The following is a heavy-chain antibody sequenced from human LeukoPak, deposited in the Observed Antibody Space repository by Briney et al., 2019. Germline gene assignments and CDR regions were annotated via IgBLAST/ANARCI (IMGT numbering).Heavy chain of an antibody. CDR2: INGDGYSI. J-gene: IGHJ4*02. CDR3: AMMVKDYFDY. Sequence: GGSLRLSCAASGFAFSGYWMHWVRQAPGKGLVWLSRINGDGYSISYADSVKGRFTISRENAKNSLYLQMNSLRAGDTAVYYCAMMVKDYFDYWGQGTLVTVSS. CDR1: GFAFSGYW. V-gene: IGHV3-74*01. D-gene: IGHD5-18*01.